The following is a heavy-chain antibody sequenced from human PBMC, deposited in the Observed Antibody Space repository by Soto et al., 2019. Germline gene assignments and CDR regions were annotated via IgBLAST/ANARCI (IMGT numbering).Heavy chain of an antibody. D-gene: IGHD1-26*01. CDR3: ARTHSGSYYSVFNY. CDR2: IYRSGTT. Sequence: TLSLTCVVSNFSISPGYYWGWIRQSPGKGLEWIASIYRSGTTSYNPSLKSRVTISVDPSKNQFSLMLTAVTAADTAVYYCARTHSGSYYSVFNYWGRGSLVTVSS. J-gene: IGHJ4*02. V-gene: IGHV4-38-2*01. CDR1: NFSISPGYY.